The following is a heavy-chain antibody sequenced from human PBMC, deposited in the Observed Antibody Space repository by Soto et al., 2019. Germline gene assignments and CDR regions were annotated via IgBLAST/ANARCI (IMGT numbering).Heavy chain of an antibody. CDR2: IYYRGGT. CDR1: GGSIRSGGYF. V-gene: IGHV4-31*03. D-gene: IGHD6-13*01. Sequence: VQLQESGPGLVKPSQTLSLTCTVSGGSIRSGGYFWSWVRQHPGKGLEWIGHIYYRGGTSYNPSLVSRVAMLVDTSKNEFTLKVNSVTAADTAIYYCARFAKEENPKLESWYAFDFWGRGTLVTVSS. J-gene: IGHJ4*02. CDR3: ARFAKEENPKLESWYAFDF.